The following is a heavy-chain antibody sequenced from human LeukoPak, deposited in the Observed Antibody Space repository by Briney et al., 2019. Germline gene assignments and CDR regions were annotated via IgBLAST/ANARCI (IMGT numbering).Heavy chain of an antibody. CDR1: GYTFTGYY. CDR2: INPNSGGT. Sequence: GASVKVSCKASGYTFTGYYMHWVRQAPGQGLEWMGWINPNSGGTNYAQKFQGRVTMTRATSISTAYMELSRLRSDDTAVYYCARVSVGATNYYYYYYYMDVWGKGTTVTVSS. D-gene: IGHD1-26*01. J-gene: IGHJ6*03. CDR3: ARVSVGATNYYYYYYYMDV. V-gene: IGHV1-2*02.